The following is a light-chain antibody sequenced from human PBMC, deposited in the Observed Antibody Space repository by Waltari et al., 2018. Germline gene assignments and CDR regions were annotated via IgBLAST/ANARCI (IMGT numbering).Light chain of an antibody. CDR1: PSVGRF. Sequence: EIVLAQSPDTLSFSPGERATLPCRASPSVGRFLAWYQRKPGQAPRLLIYDASDRATGTPARFSGSGSGTDFTLTISSLEPEDFAVYYCQHRGNWPLLAFGQGTRLEIK. V-gene: IGKV3-11*01. CDR2: DAS. CDR3: QHRGNWPLLA. J-gene: IGKJ5*01.